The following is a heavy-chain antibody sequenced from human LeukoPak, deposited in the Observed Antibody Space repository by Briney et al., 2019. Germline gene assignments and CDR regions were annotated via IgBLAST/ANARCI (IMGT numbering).Heavy chain of an antibody. J-gene: IGHJ3*02. V-gene: IGHV3-30-3*01. CDR3: ARLPSKAAHDAFDI. CDR2: ISYDGSNK. CDR1: GFTLSSYA. D-gene: IGHD6-13*01. Sequence: GGSLRLSCAASGFTLSSYAMRWVRQAPGKGLEWVAVISYDGSNKYYADSVKGRFTNSRDNSKNTLYLQMNSLRAEDTAVYYCARLPSKAAHDAFDIWGQGTMVTVSS.